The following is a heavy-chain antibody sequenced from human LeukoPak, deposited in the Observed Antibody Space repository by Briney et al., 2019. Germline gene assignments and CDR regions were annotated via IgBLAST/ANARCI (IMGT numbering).Heavy chain of an antibody. J-gene: IGHJ5*02. D-gene: IGHD6-19*01. V-gene: IGHV4-4*07. Sequence: SETLSLTCTVSGGSISSYYWSWIRQPARKGLEWIGRIYTSGSTNYNPSLKSRVTMSVDTSKNQFSLKLSSVTAADTAVYYCARDKPAVAGTPAWWFDPWGQGTLVTVSS. CDR3: ARDKPAVAGTPAWWFDP. CDR1: GGSISSYY. CDR2: IYTSGST.